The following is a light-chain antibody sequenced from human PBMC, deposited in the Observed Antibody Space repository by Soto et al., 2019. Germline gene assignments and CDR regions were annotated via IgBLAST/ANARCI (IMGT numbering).Light chain of an antibody. CDR1: SSDVGGYNY. V-gene: IGLV2-14*01. CDR2: EIS. J-gene: IGLJ1*01. CDR3: SSYTSTSTNV. Sequence: QSALTQPASVSGSPGQSITISCTGTSSDVGGYNYVSWYQQHPGKAPKLMIYEISNRPSGVSSRFSGSRSGNTASLTVSGLQAEDEDDYYCSSYTSTSTNVFGTGTKLTVL.